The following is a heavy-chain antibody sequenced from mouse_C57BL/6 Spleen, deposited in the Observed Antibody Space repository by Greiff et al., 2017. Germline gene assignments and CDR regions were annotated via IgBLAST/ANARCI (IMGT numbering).Heavy chain of an antibody. CDR1: GYTFTSYW. J-gene: IGHJ1*03. Sequence: VQLQQPGAELVRPGSSVKLSCKASGYTFTSYWMHWGKQRPIQGLEWIGNIDPSDSETHYNQKFKDKATLTVDKSSSTAYMQLSSLTSEDSAVYYCARKAYYSNYNWYFDVWGTGTTVTVSS. D-gene: IGHD2-5*01. V-gene: IGHV1-52*01. CDR3: ARKAYYSNYNWYFDV. CDR2: IDPSDSET.